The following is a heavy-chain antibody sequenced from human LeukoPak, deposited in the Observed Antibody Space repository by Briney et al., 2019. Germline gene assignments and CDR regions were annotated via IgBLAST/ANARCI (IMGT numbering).Heavy chain of an antibody. CDR2: ISYDGSTK. CDR1: GFTVSSNY. Sequence: GGSLRLSCVVSGFTVSSNYMSWVRQAPGKGLEWVAVISYDGSTKYYADSVKGPFTISRDTSKSTLYLQMNSLRAEDTAVYYCARGLPYYDSSGYYPHFDYWGQGTLVTVSS. J-gene: IGHJ4*02. V-gene: IGHV3-30*03. D-gene: IGHD3-22*01. CDR3: ARGLPYYDSSGYYPHFDY.